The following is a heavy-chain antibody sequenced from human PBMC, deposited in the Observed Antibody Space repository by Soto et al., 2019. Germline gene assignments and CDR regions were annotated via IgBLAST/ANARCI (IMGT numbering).Heavy chain of an antibody. J-gene: IGHJ5*02. D-gene: IGHD6-19*01. V-gene: IGHV3-23*01. CDR3: ASHGYGSGWWKFDP. Sequence: EVQLLESGGGLVQPGGSLRLSCAASGFTFSSYAMSWVRQAPGKGLEWVSAISGSGGSAYYADSVKGRFTISRDNSKNTLYLQMNSLRAEDTAVYYCASHGYGSGWWKFDPWGQGTLVTVSS. CDR1: GFTFSSYA. CDR2: ISGSGGSA.